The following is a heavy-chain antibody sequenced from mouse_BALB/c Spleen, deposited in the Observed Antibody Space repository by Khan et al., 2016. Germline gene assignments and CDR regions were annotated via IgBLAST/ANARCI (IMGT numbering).Heavy chain of an antibody. D-gene: IGHD2-14*01. CDR1: GFTFSTYG. J-gene: IGHJ2*01. CDR3: ARENYRYYFDY. CDR2: INSNGGST. Sequence: EVELVESGGGLVQPGGSLKLSCAASGFTFSTYGMSWVRQTPDKRLELVATINSNGGSTYYPDSVKGRFTISRDNAKNTLYLQMSSLKSKDTAMYYCARENYRYYFDYWGQGTTLTVSS. V-gene: IGHV5-6-3*01.